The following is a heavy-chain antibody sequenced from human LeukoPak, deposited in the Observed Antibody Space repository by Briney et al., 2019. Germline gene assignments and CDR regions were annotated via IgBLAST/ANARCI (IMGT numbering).Heavy chain of an antibody. V-gene: IGHV1-18*01. Sequence: ASVTVSFTASGYTFANCAINWVRQAPGQGLEWMGWISVYNGNTNYAQNLQGRGTLTTDTATSTAYMELRSLRSDDTALYYCARTCSSSSCYMVHWGEGTLVTVSS. CDR3: ARTCSSSSCYMVH. D-gene: IGHD2-2*02. CDR1: GYTFANCA. CDR2: ISVYNGNT. J-gene: IGHJ4*02.